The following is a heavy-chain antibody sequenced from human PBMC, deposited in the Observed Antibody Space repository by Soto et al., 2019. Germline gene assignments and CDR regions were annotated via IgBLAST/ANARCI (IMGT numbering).Heavy chain of an antibody. CDR2: IWHDGSNK. D-gene: IGHD2-15*01. Sequence: QVQLVESGGGVVQPGRSLRLSCAASGFTFSSYAMHWVRQAPGKGLEWVAVIWHDGSNKYYADSVKGRFNISRDNFENTLYLQMNSLRAEDTAVYYCARDSGDVVGGQGTLVTVSS. V-gene: IGHV3-33*08. J-gene: IGHJ4*02. CDR3: ARDSGDVV. CDR1: GFTFSSYA.